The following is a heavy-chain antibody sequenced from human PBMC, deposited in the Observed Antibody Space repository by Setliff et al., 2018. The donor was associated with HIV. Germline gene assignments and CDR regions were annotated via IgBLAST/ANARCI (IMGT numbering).Heavy chain of an antibody. Sequence: SETLSLTCTVSGGSISSSSYYWGWIRQPPGKGLEWIGSIYYSGSTYYNPSLKSRVTISVDTSKNQFSLKLSSVTAADTAVYYCARQYDFWSGYNGFDPWGQGTLVTSPQ. V-gene: IGHV4-39*01. CDR3: ARQYDFWSGYNGFDP. D-gene: IGHD3-3*01. J-gene: IGHJ5*02. CDR2: IYYSGST. CDR1: GGSISSSSYY.